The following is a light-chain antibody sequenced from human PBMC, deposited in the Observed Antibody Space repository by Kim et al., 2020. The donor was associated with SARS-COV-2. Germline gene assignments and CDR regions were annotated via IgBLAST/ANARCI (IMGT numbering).Light chain of an antibody. V-gene: IGKV3-20*01. J-gene: IGKJ2*04. CDR1: QSVSSSY. CDR2: GAS. CDR3: QQYGSSPRS. Sequence: LSPGERATLSCRASQSVSSSYLAWYQQKPGQAPRLLIYGASSRATDIPDRFSGSGSGTDFTLTISRLEPEDFAVYYCQQYGSSPRSFGQGTKLEI.